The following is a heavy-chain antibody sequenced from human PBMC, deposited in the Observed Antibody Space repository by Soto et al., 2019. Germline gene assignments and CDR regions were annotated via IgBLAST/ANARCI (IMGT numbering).Heavy chain of an antibody. J-gene: IGHJ5*02. CDR1: GGSISSYY. CDR3: ARHSSSTSPRYNWLDP. CDR2: IYYSGST. Sequence: ASETLSLTCTVSGGSISSYYWSWIRQPPGKGLEWIGYIYYSGSTNYNPSLKSRVTISVDTSKNQFSLKLSSVTAADTAVYYCARHSSSTSPRYNWLDPWGQGTLVTVSS. D-gene: IGHD2-2*01. V-gene: IGHV4-59*08.